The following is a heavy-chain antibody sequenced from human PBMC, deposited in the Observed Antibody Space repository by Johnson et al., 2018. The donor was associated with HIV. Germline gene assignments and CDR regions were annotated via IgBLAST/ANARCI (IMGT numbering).Heavy chain of an antibody. D-gene: IGHD3-22*01. CDR1: GFTFRSYG. Sequence: VESGGGLVQPGGSLRLSCATSGFTFRSYGMSWVRQAPGQGLEWVSSISGSGDTTHYADPVKGRFTISRDNSKNTLYLQMNRLRAEDTAVYYCAREGGTFYDSSGSLAFDIWGQGTMVAVSS. CDR2: ISGSGDTT. V-gene: IGHV3-23*04. J-gene: IGHJ3*02. CDR3: AREGGTFYDSSGSLAFDI.